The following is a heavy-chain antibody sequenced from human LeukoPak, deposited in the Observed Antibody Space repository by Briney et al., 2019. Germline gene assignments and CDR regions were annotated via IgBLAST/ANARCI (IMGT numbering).Heavy chain of an antibody. CDR2: IYYSGST. V-gene: IGHV4-39*01. CDR1: GGSFSGYY. CDR3: ARRVYDSSGYFVPHYYYYMDV. D-gene: IGHD3-22*01. Sequence: PSETLSLTCAVYGGSFSGYYWGWIRQPPGKGLEWIGSIYYSGSTYYNPSLKSRVTISVDTSKNQFSLKLSSVTAADTAVYYCARRVYDSSGYFVPHYYYYMDVWGKGTTVTISS. J-gene: IGHJ6*03.